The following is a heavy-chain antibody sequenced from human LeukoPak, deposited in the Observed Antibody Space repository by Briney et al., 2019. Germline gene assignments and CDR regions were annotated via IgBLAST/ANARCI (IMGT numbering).Heavy chain of an antibody. D-gene: IGHD3-22*01. J-gene: IGHJ4*02. V-gene: IGHV3-21*01. CDR2: ISSSSSYI. Sequence: NPGGSLRLSCAASGFTFSSYSMNWVRQAPGKGLEWVSSISSSSSYIYYADSVKGRFTISRDNAKNSLYLQMNSLRAEDTAVYYCARDILSLRYYDSSGYYYWGQGTLVTVSS. CDR1: GFTFSSYS. CDR3: ARDILSLRYYDSSGYYY.